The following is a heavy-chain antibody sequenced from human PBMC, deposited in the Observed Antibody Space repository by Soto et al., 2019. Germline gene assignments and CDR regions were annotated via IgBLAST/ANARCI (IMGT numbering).Heavy chain of an antibody. CDR1: GFTVSSNY. Sequence: EVQLVESGGGLVQPGGSLRLSCAASGFTVSSNYMNWVRQAPGKGLAWVSVIYSGGITYYADSVKGRFIISRDDSKNTLYLQMNSLRAEDTAVDYCARGLWFGEATLDYWGQGALVTVSS. CDR3: ARGLWFGEATLDY. V-gene: IGHV3-66*01. D-gene: IGHD3-10*01. CDR2: IYSGGIT. J-gene: IGHJ4*02.